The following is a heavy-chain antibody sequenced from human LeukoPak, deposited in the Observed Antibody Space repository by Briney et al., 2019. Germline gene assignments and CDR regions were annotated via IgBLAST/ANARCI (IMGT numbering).Heavy chain of an antibody. CDR1: GGSISGYY. Sequence: SETLSLTCTVSGGSISGYYWSWIRQPPGQGLEWIAYIHSNGYTNYNPSLKSRVTISVDTSKNQFSLKVTSVTAADTAMYTKREGPMSGSYDYFDPWGQGTLVTVS. CDR3: REGPMSGSYDYFDP. D-gene: IGHD1-26*01. V-gene: IGHV4-4*09. CDR2: IHSNGYT. J-gene: IGHJ5*02.